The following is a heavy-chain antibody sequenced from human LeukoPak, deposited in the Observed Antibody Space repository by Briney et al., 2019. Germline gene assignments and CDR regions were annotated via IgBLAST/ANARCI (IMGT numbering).Heavy chain of an antibody. D-gene: IGHD3-22*01. V-gene: IGHV1-69*05. CDR3: ARDKWDQDSSGIVLGY. J-gene: IGHJ4*02. CDR1: GGTFSSYA. Sequence: SVKVSCKASGGTFSSYAISWVRQAPGQGLEWMGGIIPIFGTANYAQKLQGRVTMTTDTSTSTAYMELRSLRSDDTAVYYCARDKWDQDSSGIVLGYWGQGTLVTVSS. CDR2: IIPIFGTA.